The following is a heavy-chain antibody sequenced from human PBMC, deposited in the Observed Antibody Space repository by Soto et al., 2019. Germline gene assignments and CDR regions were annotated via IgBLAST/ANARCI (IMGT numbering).Heavy chain of an antibody. CDR1: GFTFSSYG. D-gene: IGHD1-1*01. CDR2: ISYDGSNK. CDR3: AKDGGWDGTTIYYFDY. J-gene: IGHJ4*02. V-gene: IGHV3-30*18. Sequence: QVPLVESGGGVVQPGRSLRLSCAASGFTFSSYGMHWVRQAPGKGLEWVAVISYDGSNKYYADSVKGRFTISRDNSKNTLYLQMNSLRAEDTAVYYCAKDGGWDGTTIYYFDYWGQGTLVTVSS.